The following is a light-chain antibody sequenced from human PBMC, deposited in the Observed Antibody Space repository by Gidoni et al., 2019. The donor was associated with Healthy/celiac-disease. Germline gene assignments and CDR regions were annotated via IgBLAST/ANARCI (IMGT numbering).Light chain of an antibody. CDR3: AAWDDSLSGVL. V-gene: IGLV1-47*01. J-gene: IGLJ2*01. CDR1: RSNIGSNY. CDR2: RNN. Sequence: QSVLTQPPSASGPPGQRVIISCSGSRSNIGSNYVYWYQQLPGTAPKLLIYRNNLRPSGVPDRFSVSKSGTSASLAISGLRSEDEADYYCAAWDDSLSGVLFGGGTKLTVL.